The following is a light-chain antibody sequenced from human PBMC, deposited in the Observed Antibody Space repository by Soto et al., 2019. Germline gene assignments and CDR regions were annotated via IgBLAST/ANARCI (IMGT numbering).Light chain of an antibody. CDR2: LNSDGRH. Sequence: QAVVTQSPSASASLGASVKLTCTLSSGHTNYAIAWHQVQPEKGPRYLMKLNSDGRHSKGDGIPDRFSGSSSGAERYLTISSLRSEDEADYYCLTWGAGIWVFGGGTQLTVL. CDR3: LTWGAGIWV. J-gene: IGLJ7*01. V-gene: IGLV4-69*01. CDR1: SGHTNYA.